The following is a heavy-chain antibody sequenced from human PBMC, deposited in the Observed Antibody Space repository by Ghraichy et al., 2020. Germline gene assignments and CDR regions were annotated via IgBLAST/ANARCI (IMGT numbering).Heavy chain of an antibody. CDR3: AKHPYYYDSSGYDY. D-gene: IGHD3-22*01. J-gene: IGHJ4*02. V-gene: IGHV3-23*01. Sequence: GGSLRLSCAASGFTFSSYAMSWVRQAPGKGLEWVSAISGSGGSTYYADSVKGRFTISRDNSKNTLYLQMNSLRAEDTAVYYCAKHPYYYDSSGYDYWGQGTLVTVSS. CDR1: GFTFSSYA. CDR2: ISGSGGST.